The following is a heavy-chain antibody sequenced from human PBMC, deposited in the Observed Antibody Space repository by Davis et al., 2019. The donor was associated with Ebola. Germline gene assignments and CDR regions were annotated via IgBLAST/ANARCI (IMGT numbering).Heavy chain of an antibody. D-gene: IGHD3-3*01. CDR1: GGTFSSYT. CDR2: IIPILGIA. V-gene: IGHV1-69*04. Sequence: SVKVPCKASGGTFSSYTISWVRQAPGQGLEWMGRIIPILGIANYAQKFQGRVTITADKSTSTAYMELSSLRSEDTAVYYCARENDFWSGYNLYYFDYWGQGTLVTVSS. J-gene: IGHJ4*02. CDR3: ARENDFWSGYNLYYFDY.